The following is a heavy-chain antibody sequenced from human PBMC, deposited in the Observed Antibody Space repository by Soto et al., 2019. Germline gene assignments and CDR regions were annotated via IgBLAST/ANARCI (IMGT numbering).Heavy chain of an antibody. V-gene: IGHV4-39*01. CDR2: IYYSGST. J-gene: IGHJ5*02. CDR1: GGSISSSSYY. D-gene: IGHD3-22*01. Sequence: QLQLQESGPGLVKPSETLSLTCTVSGGSISSSSYYWGWIRQPPGKGLEWIGSIYYSGSTYYNPSLKSRVTISVDTSKNQFSLKLSSVTAADTAVYYCARRITMIVVDPGWFDPWGQGTLVTVSS. CDR3: ARRITMIVVDPGWFDP.